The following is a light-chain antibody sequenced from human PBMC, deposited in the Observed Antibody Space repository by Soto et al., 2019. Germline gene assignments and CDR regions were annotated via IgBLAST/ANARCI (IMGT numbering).Light chain of an antibody. CDR1: QSVIGTY. CDR2: GES. J-gene: IGKJ1*01. CDR3: HQYGGALWT. V-gene: IGKV3-20*01. Sequence: EIVLTQSPGTLSLSLGDRATISCRASQSVIGTYLAWYQQKPGQPPKLLIYGESIRASGIPARFSGSGSGTDFNLTISRLEPDDFAVYYCHQYGGALWTFGQGTKVEI.